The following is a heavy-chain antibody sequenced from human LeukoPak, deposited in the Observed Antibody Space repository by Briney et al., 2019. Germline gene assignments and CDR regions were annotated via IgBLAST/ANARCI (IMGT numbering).Heavy chain of an antibody. D-gene: IGHD4-17*01. CDR3: TRDTGTTGEVKFDP. CDR2: IYTSGST. J-gene: IGHJ5*02. V-gene: IGHV4-4*07. Sequence: SETLSLTCTVSGHSFGDYYWSWIRQPAGKGLEWIGRIYTSGSTTYNPSLKSRVTMSVDTSKSQFSLNLMSVTAADTAVYYCTRDTGTTGEVKFDPWGQGTLVTVSS. CDR1: GHSFGDYY.